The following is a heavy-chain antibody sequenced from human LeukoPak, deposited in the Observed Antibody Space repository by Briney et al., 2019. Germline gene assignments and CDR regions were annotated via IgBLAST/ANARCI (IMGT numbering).Heavy chain of an antibody. CDR2: INHSGST. D-gene: IGHD4-23*01. J-gene: IGHJ4*02. CDR1: GYSISSGYY. V-gene: IGHV4-38-2*02. CDR3: ARGDYGGNPPSYYFDY. Sequence: PSETLSLTCTVSGYSISSGYYWGWIRQPPGKGLEWIGEINHSGSTNYNPSLKSRVTISVDTSKNQFSLKLSSVTAADTAVYYCARGDYGGNPPSYYFDYWGQGTLVTVSS.